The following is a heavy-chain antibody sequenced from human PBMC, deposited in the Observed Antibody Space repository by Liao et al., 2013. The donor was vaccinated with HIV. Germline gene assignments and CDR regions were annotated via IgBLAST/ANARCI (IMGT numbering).Heavy chain of an antibody. CDR1: GGSISSSSYY. J-gene: IGHJ6*03. CDR2: IYYSGST. V-gene: IGHV4-39*07. CDR3: AREPSYMDV. Sequence: QLQLQESGPGLVKPSETLSLTCTVSGGSISSSSYYWGWIRQPPGRGVEWIGSIYYSGSTYYNPSLKSRVTISVDTSKNQFSLKLSSVTAADTAVYYCAREPSYMDVWGKGTTVTVSS.